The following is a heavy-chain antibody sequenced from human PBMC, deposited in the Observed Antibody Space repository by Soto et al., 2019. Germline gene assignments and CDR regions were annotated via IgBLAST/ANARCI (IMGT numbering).Heavy chain of an antibody. CDR3: ARLTGGQTDY. CDR2: IIPIFGTS. J-gene: IGHJ4*02. CDR1: GSTFSSYA. V-gene: IGHV1-69*01. Sequence: QVQLVQSGAEVKKPGSSVKFSCKASGSTFSSYAISWVRQAPGQGLEWMGGIIPIFGTSNYAQKFQDRVTITADESTSTAYMELSSLRSEATAVYYCARLTGGQTDYWGQGTLVTVSS. D-gene: IGHD7-27*01.